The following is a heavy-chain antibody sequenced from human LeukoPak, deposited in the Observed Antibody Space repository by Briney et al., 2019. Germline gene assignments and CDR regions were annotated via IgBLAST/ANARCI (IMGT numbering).Heavy chain of an antibody. CDR1: GYTFTGYY. V-gene: IGHV1-2*06. Sequence: ASVKVSCKASGYTFTGYYMHWVRQAPGQGLEWMGRINPNSGGTNYAQKFQGGVTMTRDTSISTAYMELSRLRSDDTAVYYCARGSHDFWSKGFNGWFDPWGQGTLVTVSS. J-gene: IGHJ5*02. CDR2: INPNSGGT. D-gene: IGHD3-3*01. CDR3: ARGSHDFWSKGFNGWFDP.